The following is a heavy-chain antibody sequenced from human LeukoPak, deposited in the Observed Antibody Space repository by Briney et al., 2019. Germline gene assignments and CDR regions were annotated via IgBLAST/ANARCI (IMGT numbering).Heavy chain of an antibody. Sequence: ASVTVSCKASGYTFTGYYMHWVRQAPGQGLEWMGWINPNSGGTNYAQKFQGRVTMTRDTSISTAHMDLSRLRSDDTAVYYCARADQLLINNWFDPWGQGTLVTVSS. CDR2: INPNSGGT. CDR1: GYTFTGYY. J-gene: IGHJ5*02. V-gene: IGHV1-2*02. D-gene: IGHD2-2*01. CDR3: ARADQLLINNWFDP.